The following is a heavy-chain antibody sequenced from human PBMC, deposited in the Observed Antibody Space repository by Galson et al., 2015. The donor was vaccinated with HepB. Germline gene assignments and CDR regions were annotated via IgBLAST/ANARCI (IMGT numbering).Heavy chain of an antibody. CDR2: ISGSGGGT. D-gene: IGHD4-17*01. Sequence: SLRLSCAASGFTFSSNAMTWVRQAPGKGLEWVSGISGSGGGTYYADSVKGRFTISRDNSKNTLYLQMNSLRAEDTAVYYCAKVPPHDDGESDWGQGTLVTVTP. V-gene: IGHV3-23*01. CDR3: AKVPPHDDGESD. CDR1: GFTFSSNA. J-gene: IGHJ4*02.